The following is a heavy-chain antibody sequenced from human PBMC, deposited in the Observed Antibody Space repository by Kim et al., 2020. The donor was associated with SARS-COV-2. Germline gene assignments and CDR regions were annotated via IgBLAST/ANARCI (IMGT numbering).Heavy chain of an antibody. CDR3: ARDYGGNPY. Sequence: GSTNYNPSLKSRVTISVDTSKNQFSLKLSSVTAADTAVYYCARDYGGNPYWGQGTLVTVSS. J-gene: IGHJ4*02. D-gene: IGHD4-17*01. V-gene: IGHV4-59*01. CDR2: GST.